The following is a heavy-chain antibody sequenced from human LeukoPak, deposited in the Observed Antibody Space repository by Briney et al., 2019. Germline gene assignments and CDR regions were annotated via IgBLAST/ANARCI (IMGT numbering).Heavy chain of an antibody. CDR2: ISGSGGTT. CDR3: ARNHFLDY. V-gene: IGHV3-23*01. J-gene: IGHJ4*02. CDR1: GFTFSSYA. Sequence: PGGSLRLSCAASGFTFSSYAMSWVRQAPGKGLEWVAVISGSGGTTYYADSVKGRFTISRDNSKNTVDLQMESLRAEDTAVYYCARNHFLDYWGQGTLVTVSS. D-gene: IGHD3-3*02.